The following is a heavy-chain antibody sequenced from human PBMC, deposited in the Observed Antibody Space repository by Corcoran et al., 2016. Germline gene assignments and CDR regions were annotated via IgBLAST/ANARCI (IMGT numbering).Heavy chain of an antibody. CDR2: ISYDGSNK. CDR3: AKDIAAAFAY. Sequence: QVQLVESGGGVVQPGRSLRLSCAASGFTFSSYGMHWVRQAPGKGLEWVAVISYDGSNKYYADSMKGRFTISRDNSKNTLYLQMNSLRAEDTAVYYCAKDIAAAFAYWGQGTLVTVSS. V-gene: IGHV3-30*18. D-gene: IGHD6-13*01. CDR1: GFTFSSYG. J-gene: IGHJ4*02.